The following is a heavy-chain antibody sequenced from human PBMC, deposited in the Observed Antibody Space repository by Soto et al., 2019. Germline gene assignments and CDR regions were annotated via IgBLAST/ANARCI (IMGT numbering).Heavy chain of an antibody. Sequence: EVQLLESGGGLVQPGGSLRLYCVVSGFTFSNFAMSWVRQAPGKGLEWVSTLTGSSGVTYYADSVKGRFAISRDNSRNTLSLQMNSLIAEDTAVYYCAKGGATYGLLTHDYWGQGTRVTVSS. D-gene: IGHD3-10*01. J-gene: IGHJ4*02. V-gene: IGHV3-23*01. CDR3: AKGGATYGLLTHDY. CDR2: LTGSSGVT. CDR1: GFTFSNFA.